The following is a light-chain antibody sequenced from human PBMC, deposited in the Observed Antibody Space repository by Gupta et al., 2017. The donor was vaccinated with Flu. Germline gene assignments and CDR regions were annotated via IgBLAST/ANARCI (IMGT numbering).Light chain of an antibody. J-gene: IGLJ3*02. Sequence: NFILTQPHSVSESPGKTVTISCTRSSGSIASNYVQWYPQRPGSAPTTVIYEDNQRPSGVPDRFSGSIDSSSNSASLTISGLKTEDEADYYCQSYDSSNPWVFGGGTKLTVL. CDR1: SGSIASNY. CDR3: QSYDSSNPWV. CDR2: EDN. V-gene: IGLV6-57*03.